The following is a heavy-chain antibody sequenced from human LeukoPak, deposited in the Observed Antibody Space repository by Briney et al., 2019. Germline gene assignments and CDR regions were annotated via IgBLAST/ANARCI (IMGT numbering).Heavy chain of an antibody. D-gene: IGHD6-25*01. CDR3: AGLTGIAAAGDY. CDR1: GFTLSTYL. Sequence: VGSLRLSRAPSGFTLSTYLMSWVRQAPGRGLKWVANIKHDGSEKFYVDSVKGRFTISRDNAKNSLYLQLTSLRDEDTAVYYCAGLTGIAAAGDYWGQGTLVTVSS. CDR2: IKHDGSEK. J-gene: IGHJ4*02. V-gene: IGHV3-7*04.